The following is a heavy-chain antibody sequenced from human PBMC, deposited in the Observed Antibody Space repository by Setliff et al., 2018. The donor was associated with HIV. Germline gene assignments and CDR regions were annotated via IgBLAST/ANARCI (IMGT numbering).Heavy chain of an antibody. V-gene: IGHV1-3*01. J-gene: IGHJ4*02. CDR3: ARHASTWYYESSGPHFDY. Sequence: GASVKVSCKASGYTFTSYTLHWVRQAPGQRLEWMGWINAGNGNTKFSQKFQGRVTITRDTSTGTVYMELRSLRSDDTAVYYCARHASTWYYESSGPHFDYWGQGTLVTVSS. D-gene: IGHD3-22*01. CDR1: GYTFTSYT. CDR2: INAGNGNT.